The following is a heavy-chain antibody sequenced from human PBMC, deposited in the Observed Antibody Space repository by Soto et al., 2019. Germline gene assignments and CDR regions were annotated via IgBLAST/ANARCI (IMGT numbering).Heavy chain of an antibody. J-gene: IGHJ6*03. CDR2: IIPILGIA. Sequence: GASVKVSCKASGGTFSSYTISWVRQAPGQGLEWMGRIIPILGIANYAQKFQGRVTITADKSTSTAYMELSSLRSEDTAVYYCASLLPRYYDFWSGYSRRYYYYMHVWGKGTTVTVSS. CDR3: ASLLPRYYDFWSGYSRRYYYYMHV. D-gene: IGHD3-3*01. CDR1: GGTFSSYT. V-gene: IGHV1-69*02.